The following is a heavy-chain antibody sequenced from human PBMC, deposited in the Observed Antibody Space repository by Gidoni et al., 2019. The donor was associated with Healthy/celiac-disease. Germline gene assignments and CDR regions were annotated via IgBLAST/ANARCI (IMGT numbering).Heavy chain of an antibody. CDR3: ARDPGYYGSGSNQIF. Sequence: EVQLVESGGGLVKPGGSLRLSCAASGFPFSSYSMNWVRQAPGKGLEWVSSISSSSSYIYYADSVKGRFTISRDNAKNSLYLQMNSLRAEDTAVYYCARDPGYYGSGSNQIFWGQGTLVTVSS. V-gene: IGHV3-21*01. D-gene: IGHD3-10*01. J-gene: IGHJ4*02. CDR1: GFPFSSYS. CDR2: ISSSSSYI.